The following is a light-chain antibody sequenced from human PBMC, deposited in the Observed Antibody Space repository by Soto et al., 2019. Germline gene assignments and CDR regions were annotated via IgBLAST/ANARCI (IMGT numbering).Light chain of an antibody. CDR2: EVT. CDR3: CSDAGRTTGV. V-gene: IGLV2-23*02. CDR1: SSDIGTYNL. Sequence: QSALTQPASVSGSPGQSITISCTGTSSDIGTYNLVSWYQQHPGKAPKLMIYEVTKRPSGVSNRFSASKSDNTASLTISGLQAEDEADYYCCSDAGRTTGVFGGGTKLTVL. J-gene: IGLJ3*02.